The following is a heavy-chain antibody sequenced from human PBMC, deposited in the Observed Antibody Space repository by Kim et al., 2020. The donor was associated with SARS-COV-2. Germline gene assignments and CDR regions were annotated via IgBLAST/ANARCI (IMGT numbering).Heavy chain of an antibody. CDR2: IKSNTDGGTT. V-gene: IGHV3-15*01. D-gene: IGHD6-13*01. Sequence: GGSLRLSCAASGFTFSNAWMSWVRQAPGKGLEWVGRIKSNTDGGTTDYAAPVKGRFTISRDDSKNTLYLQMNSLKTEDAAVYYCTTDSPSSSWCLYFNSWGQGTLVTVSS. CDR1: GFTFSNAW. CDR3: TTDSPSSSWCLYFNS. J-gene: IGHJ4*02.